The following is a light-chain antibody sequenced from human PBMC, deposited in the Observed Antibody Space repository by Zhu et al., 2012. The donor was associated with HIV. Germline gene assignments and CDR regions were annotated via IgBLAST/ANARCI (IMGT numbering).Light chain of an antibody. CDR2: AAS. V-gene: IGKV1-NL1*01. J-gene: IGKJ1*01. CDR1: QGIRSY. Sequence: DIQMTQSPSSLSASVGDRVTITCRASQGIRSYLGWHQQKPGKAPKFLLYAASTLQSGVPSRFSGSGSGTDYSLTITSLQPEDCATYYCQQYDSPPWTFGQGTKVEI. CDR3: QQYDSPPWT.